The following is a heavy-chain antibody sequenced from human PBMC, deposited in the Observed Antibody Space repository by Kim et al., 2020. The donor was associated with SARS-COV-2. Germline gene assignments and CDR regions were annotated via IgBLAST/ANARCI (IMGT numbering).Heavy chain of an antibody. D-gene: IGHD5-12*01. V-gene: IGHV1-3*01. J-gene: IGHJ4*02. CDR3: ARGDIVATIYARY. Sequence: YSQKFQGRVTITRDTSASTAYMELSSLRSEDTAVYYCARGDIVATIYARYWGQGTLVTVSS.